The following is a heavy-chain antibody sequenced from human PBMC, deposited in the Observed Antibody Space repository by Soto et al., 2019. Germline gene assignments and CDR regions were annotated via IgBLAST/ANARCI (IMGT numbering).Heavy chain of an antibody. V-gene: IGHV4-59*01. J-gene: IGHJ4*02. D-gene: IGHD6-13*01. Sequence: SSETLALTCTVSGGSISSYYWSWIRQPPGKGLEWIGYIYYSGNTNYNPSLKSRVTISVDTSKSQFSLKLSSVTAADTAVYYCARVGISSSWYFDYWGQGTLVTV. CDR1: GGSISSYY. CDR2: IYYSGNT. CDR3: ARVGISSSWYFDY.